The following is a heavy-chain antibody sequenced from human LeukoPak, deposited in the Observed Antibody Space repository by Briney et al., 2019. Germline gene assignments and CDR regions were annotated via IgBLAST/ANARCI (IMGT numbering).Heavy chain of an antibody. Sequence: RPGGSLRLSCAASGFTFSNFWMSWVRQAPGKGLEWVANIKQDGSEKSYVESVRGRFTISRDNAKNSLYLQLNSLRAEDTALYYCARDNPPDYWGQGTLVTVSS. CDR3: ARDNPPDY. CDR1: GFTFSNFW. J-gene: IGHJ4*02. V-gene: IGHV3-7*03. CDR2: IKQDGSEK.